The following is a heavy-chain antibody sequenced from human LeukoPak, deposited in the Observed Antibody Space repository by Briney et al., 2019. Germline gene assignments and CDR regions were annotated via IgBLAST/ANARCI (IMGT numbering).Heavy chain of an antibody. CDR2: ISIDSGNT. V-gene: IGHV3-48*01. Sequence: GGSMRLCCAASGFTFSDYSMNWVRQPPGKGPDWISYISIDSGNTNYADSVKGRFTISGDKGKNSLYLQMNSLRVEDRTVYYFARDYKYAFDNWGQGSLVTVSS. CDR3: ARDYKYAFDN. J-gene: IGHJ4*02. CDR1: GFTFSDYS. D-gene: IGHD5-24*01.